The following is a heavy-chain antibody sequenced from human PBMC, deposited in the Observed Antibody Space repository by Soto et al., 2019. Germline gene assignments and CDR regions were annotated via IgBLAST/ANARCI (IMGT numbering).Heavy chain of an antibody. V-gene: IGHV4-59*01. Sequence: SETLSLTCAVYGGSLSDYSWTWIRQAPRRGLEWIGYIYSSGSTHYNPSLQNRVTISIDTSKNQVSLKVNSVTAADTAVYYCARDHPHSYGVYYFDYWGQGTPVTVSS. J-gene: IGHJ4*02. D-gene: IGHD5-18*01. CDR1: GGSLSDYS. CDR2: IYSSGST. CDR3: ARDHPHSYGVYYFDY.